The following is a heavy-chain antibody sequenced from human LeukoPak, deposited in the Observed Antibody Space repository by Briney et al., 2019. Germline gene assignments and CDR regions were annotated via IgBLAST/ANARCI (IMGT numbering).Heavy chain of an antibody. CDR3: ARDFDYYDSSGYYTNY. Sequence: GGSLRLSCAASGFTFSSYAMSWVRQAPGKGLEWVSSISSSSSYICYADSVKGRFTISRDNAKNSLYLQMNSLRAEDTAVYYCARDFDYYDSSGYYTNYWGQGTLVTVSS. J-gene: IGHJ4*02. V-gene: IGHV3-21*01. CDR2: ISSSSSYI. CDR1: GFTFSSYA. D-gene: IGHD3-22*01.